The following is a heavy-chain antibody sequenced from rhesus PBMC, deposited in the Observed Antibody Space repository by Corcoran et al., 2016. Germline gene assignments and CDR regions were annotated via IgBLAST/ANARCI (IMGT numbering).Heavy chain of an antibody. CDR1: GGSISSNY. V-gene: IGHV4-173*01. D-gene: IGHD4-29*01. CDR2: IAGSGGST. J-gene: IGHJ4*01. CDR3: ARSWGSRYYFDY. Sequence: QLQLQESGPGLVKPSETLSLTCAVSGGSISSNYWSWIRHPPGKGLEWIGRIAGSGGSTDYNPSLKSLVTISTDTFKNQFSLKLSAGTAADTAVYYCARSWGSRYYFDYWGQGVLVTVSS.